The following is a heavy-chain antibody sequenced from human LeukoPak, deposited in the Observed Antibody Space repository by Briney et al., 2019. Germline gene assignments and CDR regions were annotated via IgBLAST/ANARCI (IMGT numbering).Heavy chain of an antibody. CDR1: GFTFSSYW. D-gene: IGHD1-26*01. J-gene: IGHJ5*02. CDR3: VYGGSYYVA. Sequence: PGGSLRLSCAASGFTFSSYWMTWVRQAPGTGLELVANIKEDGSEKYYVDSVKGRFTISRDNAKKSLYLQMNTLRTEDTAVYYCVYGGSYYVAWGRGTLVTVSS. CDR2: IKEDGSEK. V-gene: IGHV3-7*01.